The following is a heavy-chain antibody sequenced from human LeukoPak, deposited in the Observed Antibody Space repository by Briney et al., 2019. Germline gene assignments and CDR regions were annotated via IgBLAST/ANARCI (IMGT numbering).Heavy chain of an antibody. CDR1: GFTFSSYG. D-gene: IGHD3-10*01. J-gene: IGHJ4*02. CDR3: AKDLGYYGSGFDY. CDR2: ISYDGSNK. Sequence: GGSLRLSCAASGFTFSSYGMHWVRQAPGKGLEWVAVISYDGSNKYYADSVKGRFTISRDNSKNTLYLQMNSLRAEDTAVYYCAKDLGYYGSGFDYWGQGTLVTVSS. V-gene: IGHV3-30*18.